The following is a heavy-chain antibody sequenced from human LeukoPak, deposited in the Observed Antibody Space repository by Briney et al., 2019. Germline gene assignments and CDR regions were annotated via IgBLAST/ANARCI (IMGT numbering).Heavy chain of an antibody. D-gene: IGHD3-10*01. J-gene: IGHJ3*02. CDR2: IYHSGST. CDR3: ARPQLWFGEFGYAFDI. CDR1: GGSISNSIYY. Sequence: SETLSLTCTVSGGSISNSIYYWGWIRQPPGKGLEWVGSIYHSGSTYYNPSLKSRVTISVDTSKNQFSLKLSSVTAADTAVYYCARPQLWFGEFGYAFDIWGQGTMVTVSS. V-gene: IGHV4-39*07.